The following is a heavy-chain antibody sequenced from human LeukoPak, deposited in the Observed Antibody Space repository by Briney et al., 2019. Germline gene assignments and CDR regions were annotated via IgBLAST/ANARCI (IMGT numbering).Heavy chain of an antibody. Sequence: PSETLSLTCTVSGGSISSSSYYWGWIRQPPGKGLEWIGSIYYSGSTYYNPSLKSRVTISVDTSKNQFSLRLSSVTAADTAVYYCARDTYYYDNGDFIDAFDIWGRGTMVTVSS. CDR3: ARDTYYYDNGDFIDAFDI. D-gene: IGHD3-22*01. J-gene: IGHJ3*02. V-gene: IGHV4-39*07. CDR1: GGSISSSSYY. CDR2: IYYSGST.